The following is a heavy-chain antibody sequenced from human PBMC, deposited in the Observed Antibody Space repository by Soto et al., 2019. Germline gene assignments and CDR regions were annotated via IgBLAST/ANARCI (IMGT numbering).Heavy chain of an antibody. Sequence: SETLSLTCAVYGGSFSGYYWSWIRQPPGKGLEWIGEINHSGSTNYNPSLKSRVTISVDTSKNQFSLKLSSVTAADTAVYYCARGRAFNGGRRNWFDPWGQGTLVTVSS. V-gene: IGHV4-34*01. CDR3: ARGRAFNGGRRNWFDP. D-gene: IGHD4-17*01. CDR1: GGSFSGYY. J-gene: IGHJ5*02. CDR2: INHSGST.